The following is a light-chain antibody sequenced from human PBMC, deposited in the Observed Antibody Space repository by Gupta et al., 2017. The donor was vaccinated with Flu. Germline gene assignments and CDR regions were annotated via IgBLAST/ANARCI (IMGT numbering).Light chain of an antibody. J-gene: IGKJ3*01. V-gene: IGKV3-11*01. Sequence: PATLSLSPGERATLSCRASQSVSSYLAWYQQKPGQAPRLLIYDASNRATGIPARFSGSGSGTDFTLTISSLEPEDFAVYYCQQRSNWRFTFGPWTKVDIK. CDR3: QQRSNWRFT. CDR1: QSVSSY. CDR2: DAS.